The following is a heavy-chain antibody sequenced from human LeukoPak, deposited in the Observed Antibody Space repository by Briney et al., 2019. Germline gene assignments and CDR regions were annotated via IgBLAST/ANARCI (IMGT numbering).Heavy chain of an antibody. CDR3: ARRGAAAGRVFDY. V-gene: IGHV5-51*01. J-gene: IGHJ4*02. Sequence: GESLKISCKGSGYSFTSYWIGWVRQMPGKGLEWMGIIYPGDSDTRYSPSFKGQVTISADKSISTAYLQWSSLKASDTAMYYCARRGAAAGRVFDYWGQGTLVTVSS. D-gene: IGHD6-13*01. CDR1: GYSFTSYW. CDR2: IYPGDSDT.